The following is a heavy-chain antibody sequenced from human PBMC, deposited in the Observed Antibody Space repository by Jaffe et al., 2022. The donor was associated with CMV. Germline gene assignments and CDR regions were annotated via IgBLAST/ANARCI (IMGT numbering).Heavy chain of an antibody. CDR1: GGSISSYY. J-gene: IGHJ4*02. Sequence: QVQLQESGPGLVKPSETLSLTCTVSGGSISSYYWSWIRQPPGKGLEWIGYIHHSGGTNYNPSLKSRVTISIDTSKNQFSLKLSSVSAADTAVYFCAKYSSSGWYFDYWGQGTLVTVSS. D-gene: IGHD6-19*01. V-gene: IGHV4-59*01. CDR2: IHHSGGT. CDR3: AKYSSSGWYFDY.